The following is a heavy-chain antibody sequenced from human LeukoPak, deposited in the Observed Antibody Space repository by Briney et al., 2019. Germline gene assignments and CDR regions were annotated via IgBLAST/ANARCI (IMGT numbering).Heavy chain of an antibody. CDR1: GYTFTSYG. J-gene: IGHJ4*02. CDR2: ISAYNGNT. CDR3: ARDPGIAVAGQGDY. Sequence: GASVKVSCKASGYTFTSYGISWVRQAPGQGLEWMGWISAYNGNTNYAQKLQGRVTMTTDTSTSTAHMELRSLRSDDTAVYYCARDPGIAVAGQGDYWGQGTLVTVSS. D-gene: IGHD6-19*01. V-gene: IGHV1-18*01.